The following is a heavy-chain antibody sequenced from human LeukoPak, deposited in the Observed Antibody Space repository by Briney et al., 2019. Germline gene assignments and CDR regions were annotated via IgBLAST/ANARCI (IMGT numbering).Heavy chain of an antibody. CDR2: INPNSGGT. J-gene: IGHJ4*02. CDR3: ARDHALNYDFWSGYSPGY. D-gene: IGHD3-3*01. Sequence: ASVKVSCKASGYTFTGYYMHWVRQAPGQGLEWMGWINPNSGGTNYAQKFQGRVTMTRDTSISTAYMELSRLRSDDTAVYYCARDHALNYDFWSGYSPGYWGQGTLVTVPS. V-gene: IGHV1-2*02. CDR1: GYTFTGYY.